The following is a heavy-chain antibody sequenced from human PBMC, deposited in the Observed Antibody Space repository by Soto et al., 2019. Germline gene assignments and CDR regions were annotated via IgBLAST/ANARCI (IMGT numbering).Heavy chain of an antibody. CDR1: GGSISSGDYY. J-gene: IGHJ5*02. V-gene: IGHV4-30-4*01. CDR2: IYYTVTT. Sequence: SETLSRTCTVSGGSISSGDYYWHWIRQPSGKGLEWIGYIYYTVTTKYNPSLKSRATLSVDTAKNRFSLNLTSLTAAYTAVYYCARGEWFLPWGQGTLVTVSS. D-gene: IGHD1-26*01. CDR3: ARGEWFLP.